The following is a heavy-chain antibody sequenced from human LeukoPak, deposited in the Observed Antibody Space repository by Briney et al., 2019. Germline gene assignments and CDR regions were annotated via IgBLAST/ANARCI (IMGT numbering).Heavy chain of an antibody. Sequence: GESLKISFKGSGYSFTNYWINWVRQMPGKGLEWMGIIYPGNSDTRYSPSFQGQVTISADKSISTAYLQWSSLMASDTAMYYCARLRDGSNWFDPWGQGTLVTVS. CDR2: IYPGNSDT. CDR3: ARLRDGSNWFDP. CDR1: GYSFTNYW. V-gene: IGHV5-51*01. D-gene: IGHD5-24*01. J-gene: IGHJ5*02.